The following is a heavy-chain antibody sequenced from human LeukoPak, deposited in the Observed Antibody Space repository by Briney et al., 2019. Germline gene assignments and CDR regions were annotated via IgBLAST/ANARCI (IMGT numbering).Heavy chain of an antibody. V-gene: IGHV3-23*01. CDR1: GFTFSSYA. J-gene: IGHJ4*02. CDR2: ISGSGGST. CDR3: AKEQLRGGVRAFDY. D-gene: IGHD3-16*01. Sequence: GGSLRLSCAASGFTFSSYAMSWLRQATGKGLEWVSAISGSGGSTYYAASVKGRFTISRDNSKNTLYLQMNSLRIEDTAGYYCAKEQLRGGVRAFDYWGQGTLVTVSS.